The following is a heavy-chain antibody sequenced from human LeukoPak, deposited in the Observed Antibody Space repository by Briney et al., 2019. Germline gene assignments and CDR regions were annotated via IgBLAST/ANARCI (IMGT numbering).Heavy chain of an antibody. Sequence: ASVKVSCKASGYTFTGYYMHWVRQAPGQGLEWMGWINPNSGGTNHPQNFQGRVTMTRDTSISTAYMELTSLTSDDTAVYYCARDRLAGGPYYGLDVWGQGTTVTVSS. CDR3: ARDRLAGGPYYGLDV. V-gene: IGHV1-2*02. J-gene: IGHJ6*02. D-gene: IGHD3-10*01. CDR1: GYTFTGYY. CDR2: INPNSGGT.